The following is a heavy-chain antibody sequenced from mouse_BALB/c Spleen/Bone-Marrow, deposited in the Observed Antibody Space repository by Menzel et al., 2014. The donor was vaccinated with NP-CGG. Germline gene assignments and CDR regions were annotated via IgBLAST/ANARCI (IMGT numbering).Heavy chain of an antibody. CDR3: TREEDY. V-gene: IGHV14-3*02. CDR2: IDPANGNT. CDR1: GFNIKDTF. Sequence: EVKLQESGAELVKPGASVKLSCTGSGFNIKDTFMHWVKQRPEQGLEWIGRIDPANGNTKYDPKFQGKATITADTSSNTAYLQLTRLTSEDTAVYYCTREEDYWGQGTTLAVSS. J-gene: IGHJ2*01.